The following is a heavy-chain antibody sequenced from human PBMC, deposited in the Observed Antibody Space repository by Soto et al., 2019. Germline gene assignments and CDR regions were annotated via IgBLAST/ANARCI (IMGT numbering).Heavy chain of an antibody. CDR3: ARGRNRGCSSTSCYIGGNWFDP. J-gene: IGHJ5*02. Sequence: SETLSLTCAVYGGSFSGYYWSWIRQPPGKGLEWIGEINHSGSTNYNPSLKSRVTISVDTSKNQFSLKLSSVTAADTAVFYCARGRNRGCSSTSCYIGGNWFDPWGQGTPVTVSS. D-gene: IGHD2-2*02. CDR1: GGSFSGYY. CDR2: INHSGST. V-gene: IGHV4-34*01.